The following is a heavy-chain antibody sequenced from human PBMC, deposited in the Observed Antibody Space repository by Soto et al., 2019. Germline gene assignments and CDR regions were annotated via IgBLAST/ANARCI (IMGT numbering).Heavy chain of an antibody. D-gene: IGHD3-3*01. J-gene: IGHJ4*02. V-gene: IGHV3-48*02. Sequence: EVQLVESGGGLVQPGGSLRLSCAASGFTFSTYNMNWVRQAPGKGLKWVSYISSSSTIYYADSVKGRFTISRDNAKNSLYLQMNSLRDEDTAVYYCAREFFYDYWGQGTLVTVSS. CDR3: AREFFYDY. CDR1: GFTFSTYN. CDR2: ISSSSTI.